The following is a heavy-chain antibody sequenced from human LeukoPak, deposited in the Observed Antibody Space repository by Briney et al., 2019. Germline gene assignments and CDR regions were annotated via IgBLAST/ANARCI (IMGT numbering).Heavy chain of an antibody. Sequence: GASVKVSCKASGYTFTSYDINWVRQATGQGLEWMGWMNPNSGNTGYAQKFQGRVTMTRNTSISTAYMELSSLRSEDTAVYYCARGHRGMVRGVIGNYYYYYMDVWGKGTTVTVSS. D-gene: IGHD3-10*01. CDR3: ARGHRGMVRGVIGNYYYYYMDV. V-gene: IGHV1-8*01. J-gene: IGHJ6*03. CDR1: GYTFTSYD. CDR2: MNPNSGNT.